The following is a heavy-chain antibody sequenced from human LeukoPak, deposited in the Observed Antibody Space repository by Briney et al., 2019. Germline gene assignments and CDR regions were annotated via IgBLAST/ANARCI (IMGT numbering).Heavy chain of an antibody. CDR3: AKGSSTVTTVDH. D-gene: IGHD5-24*01. Sequence: GGSLRLSCAASGFTFSSFAMSWVREAPGKGLEWVLDIGGSCGSTYYAHSVKGRFTISRDNSKNTLYLQMNSLRAEDTVVYYCAKGSSTVTTVDHWGQRTLVTVSS. J-gene: IGHJ4*02. CDR2: IGGSCGST. V-gene: IGHV3-23*01. CDR1: GFTFSSFA.